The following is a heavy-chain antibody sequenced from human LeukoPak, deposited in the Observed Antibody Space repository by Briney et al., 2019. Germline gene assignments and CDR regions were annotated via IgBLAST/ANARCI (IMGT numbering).Heavy chain of an antibody. CDR1: GGSITGSSYY. J-gene: IGHJ6*02. D-gene: IGHD2-21*01. CDR2: IFYSGRP. V-gene: IGHV4-39*07. Sequence: SETLSLTCTVSGGSITGSSYYWGWIRQSPGKGLEWIGCIFYSGRPYYNPSLKSRVTISLDTSKNQFSLKLRSMTAADTAVYYCARVRIDGVDVWGQGTTLTVSS. CDR3: ARVRIDGVDV.